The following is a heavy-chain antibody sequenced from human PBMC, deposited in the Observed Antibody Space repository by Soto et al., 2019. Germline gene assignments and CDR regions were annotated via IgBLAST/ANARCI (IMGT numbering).Heavy chain of an antibody. CDR2: IYPSGIT. CDR1: GGSISSSNW. CDR3: AREAYKRGATNPFFDY. D-gene: IGHD1-26*01. V-gene: IGHV4-4*02. J-gene: IGHJ4*02. Sequence: PSETLSLTCAVSGGSISSSNWWTWVRLPPGKGLEWIGEIYPSGITNYSPSLKSRVTMSVDKSKNQFSPKLNSVTAADTAMYYCAREAYKRGATNPFFDYWGQGTLVTVSS.